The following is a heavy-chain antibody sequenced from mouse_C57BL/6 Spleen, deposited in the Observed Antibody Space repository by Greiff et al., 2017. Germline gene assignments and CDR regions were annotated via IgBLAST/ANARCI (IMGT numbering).Heavy chain of an antibody. Sequence: EVQVVESGGGLVKPGGSLKLSCAASGFTFSSYAMSWVRQTPGKRLEWVGTISDGGSYTYYPDNVKGRSTISRDNDKNNLYLQMRHLKSEDTAMYYCARYRYYGSSYKTYSFAYWGQGTTLPVSS. CDR1: GFTFSSYA. V-gene: IGHV5-4*01. D-gene: IGHD1-1*01. J-gene: IGHJ2*01. CDR3: ARYRYYGSSYKTYSFAY. CDR2: ISDGGSYT.